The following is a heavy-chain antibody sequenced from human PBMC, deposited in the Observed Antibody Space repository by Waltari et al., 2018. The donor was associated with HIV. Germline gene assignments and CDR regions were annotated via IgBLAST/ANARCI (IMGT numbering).Heavy chain of an antibody. J-gene: IGHJ3*02. V-gene: IGHV3-30*18. CDR3: AKDRTSRYYDSRDDALDI. CDR1: AFTFSSSG. Sequence: VPPLEPGGGPAHPGCSPRRSCPATAFTFSSSGMHWVRDPPGTGLEWVAVKSYDGSNKYYAGSVKGRFTIARENSKNTLYRQMNSLRAEDTAVYYCAKDRTSRYYDSRDDALDIWGQGTMGTVSS. CDR2: KSYDGSNK. D-gene: IGHD3-22*01.